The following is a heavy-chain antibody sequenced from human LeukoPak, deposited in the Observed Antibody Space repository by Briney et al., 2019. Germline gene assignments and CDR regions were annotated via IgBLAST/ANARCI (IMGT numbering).Heavy chain of an antibody. D-gene: IGHD3-22*01. CDR3: AKDGRDSSGYRFDY. V-gene: IGHV3-23*01. CDR1: GFTFSSYW. Sequence: GGSLRLSCAASGFTFSSYWMHWVRQAPGKGLEWVSAISGSGGSTYYADSVKGRFTISRDNSKNTLYLQMNSLRAEDTAVYYCAKDGRDSSGYRFDYWGQGTLVTVSS. CDR2: ISGSGGST. J-gene: IGHJ4*02.